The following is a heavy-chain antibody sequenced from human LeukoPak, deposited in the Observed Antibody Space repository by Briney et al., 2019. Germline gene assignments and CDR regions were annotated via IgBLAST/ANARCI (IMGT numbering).Heavy chain of an antibody. V-gene: IGHV1-69*05. CDR1: GGTFSSYA. CDR3: ARVWRLLDPQAFDI. J-gene: IGHJ3*02. Sequence: ASVKVSCKASGGTFSSYAISWVRQAPGQGLEWMGGIIPIFGTANYAQKFQGRVTITTDESTSTAYMELSSLRSEDTAVYYCARVWRLLDPQAFDIWGQGIMVTVSS. CDR2: IIPIFGTA. D-gene: IGHD3-22*01.